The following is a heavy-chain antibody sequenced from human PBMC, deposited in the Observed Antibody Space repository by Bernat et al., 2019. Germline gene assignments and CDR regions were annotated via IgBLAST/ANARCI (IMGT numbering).Heavy chain of an antibody. J-gene: IGHJ4*02. Sequence: QVQLVQSGAEVKKPGASVKVSCKASGYTFTSYGISWVRQAPGQGLEWMGWISAYSGGTNYAQKFQGRVTMTRDTSISKAYMELSRLRSDDTAVYYCARDSDGITMIVGFWGQGTLVTVSS. CDR2: ISAYSGGT. CDR3: ARDSDGITMIVGF. D-gene: IGHD3-22*01. V-gene: IGHV1-18*01. CDR1: GYTFTSYG.